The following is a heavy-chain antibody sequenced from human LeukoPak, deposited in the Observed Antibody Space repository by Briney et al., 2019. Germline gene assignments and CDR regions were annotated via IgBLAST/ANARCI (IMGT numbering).Heavy chain of an antibody. J-gene: IGHJ6*02. D-gene: IGHD3-10*01. Sequence: GASVKVSCKASGYTFTSYDINWVRQATGQGLEWMGWMNPNSGNTGYAQKFQGRVTMTRNTSISTAYMELSSLRSEDTAVYYCARTRTGYGSGSYYNVGVYYYYGMDVWGQGTTVTVSS. CDR3: ARTRTGYGSGSYYNVGVYYYYGMDV. CDR1: GYTFTSYD. CDR2: MNPNSGNT. V-gene: IGHV1-8*01.